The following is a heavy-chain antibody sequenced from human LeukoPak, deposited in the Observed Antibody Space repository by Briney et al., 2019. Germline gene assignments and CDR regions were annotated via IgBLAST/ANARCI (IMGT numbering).Heavy chain of an antibody. CDR1: GYTFTGYY. Sequence: ASVKVSCKASGYTFTGYYMHWLRQAPGQGLEWMGWINPNSGGTNYAQKFQGRVTMTRDTSISTAYMELSRLRSDDTAVYYCARCATRLNQGDIVVVPAAISDNWFDPWGQGTLVTVSS. CDR3: ARCATRLNQGDIVVVPAAISDNWFDP. D-gene: IGHD2-2*01. V-gene: IGHV1-2*02. J-gene: IGHJ5*02. CDR2: INPNSGGT.